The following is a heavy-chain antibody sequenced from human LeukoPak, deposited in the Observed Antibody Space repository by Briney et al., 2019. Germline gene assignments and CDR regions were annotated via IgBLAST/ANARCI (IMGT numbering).Heavy chain of an antibody. Sequence: PSETLSLTCTVSGGSIGFYFWSWIRQSAGKGLEWIGRINGNGVTNNNPSLKSRLTMPVDTSKNQFSLNLRSVTAADTSVYYCVRDELRTTYRFSWDPWGQGILVTV. CDR2: INGNGVT. CDR3: VRDELRTTYRFSWDP. D-gene: IGHD3-16*02. J-gene: IGHJ5*02. CDR1: GGSIGFYF. V-gene: IGHV4-4*07.